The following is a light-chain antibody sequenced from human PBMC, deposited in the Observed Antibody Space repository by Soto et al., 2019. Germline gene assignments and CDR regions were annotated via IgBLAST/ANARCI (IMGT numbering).Light chain of an antibody. CDR1: QSISNW. J-gene: IGKJ2*01. CDR3: QQYDSYSYT. CDR2: GAS. Sequence: DIQITQAPSTLPASVGDRVTITCRTSQSISNWLAWYQQKPGKAPKLLISGASSLESGVPSRFSGSGSGTEFTLTISSLQPDDFATYYCQQYDSYSYTFGQGTKVDIK. V-gene: IGKV1-5*01.